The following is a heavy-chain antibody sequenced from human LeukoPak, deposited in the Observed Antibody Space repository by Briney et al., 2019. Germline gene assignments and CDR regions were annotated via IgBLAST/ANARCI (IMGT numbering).Heavy chain of an antibody. CDR1: GFTFSTYW. CDR2: LNQDGSEK. J-gene: IGHJ6*02. V-gene: IGHV3-7*05. Sequence: GGSLRLSCAASGFTFSTYWMSWVRQAPGKGMEWVAILNQDGSEKYYVDSVKGRFTISRDNAENSLYLQMNSLRVEDTAIYYCARRRGDVWGQGTTVTVSS. CDR3: ARRRGDV.